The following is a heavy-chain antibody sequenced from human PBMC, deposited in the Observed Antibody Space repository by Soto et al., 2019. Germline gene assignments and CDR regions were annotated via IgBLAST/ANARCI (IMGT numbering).Heavy chain of an antibody. CDR3: AREARAAAVPLAS. CDR2: INPNSGGT. CDR1: GYTFTGYY. V-gene: IGHV1-2*04. J-gene: IGHJ4*02. D-gene: IGHD6-13*01. Sequence: ASVKVSCKAAGYTFTGYYMHWVRQAPGQGLEWMGWINPNSGGTNYAQKFQGWVTMTRDTSISTAYTELSRLRCGDTAVYYCAREARAAAVPLASWGQGTLVTVSS.